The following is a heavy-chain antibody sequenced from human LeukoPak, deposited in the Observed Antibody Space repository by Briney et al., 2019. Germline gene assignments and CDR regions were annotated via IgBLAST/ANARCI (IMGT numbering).Heavy chain of an antibody. D-gene: IGHD6-13*01. Sequence: ASVKVSCKASGYTFTDYYVYRVRQAPGQGLEWMGWINPNSGDTNYAQKFQGRVTMTRDTSINTAYMDLSSLRSDDTAMYYCARMWSTATSGWNWFDPWGQGTLVTVSS. CDR1: GYTFTDYY. CDR3: ARMWSTATSGWNWFDP. CDR2: INPNSGDT. V-gene: IGHV1-2*02. J-gene: IGHJ5*02.